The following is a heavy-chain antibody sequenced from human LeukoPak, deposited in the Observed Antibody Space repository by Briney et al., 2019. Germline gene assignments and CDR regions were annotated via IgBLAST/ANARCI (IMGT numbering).Heavy chain of an antibody. Sequence: PGGSLRLSCAASGFTFSSYWMSWVRQAPGKGLEWVANIKQDGSEKYYVDSVKGRFTISRDNAKNSLYLQMNSLRAEDTAVYYCARRGYSSGWYDMYYFDYWGQGTLGTVSS. CDR3: ARRGYSSGWYDMYYFDY. V-gene: IGHV3-7*03. CDR2: IKQDGSEK. D-gene: IGHD6-19*01. CDR1: GFTFSSYW. J-gene: IGHJ4*02.